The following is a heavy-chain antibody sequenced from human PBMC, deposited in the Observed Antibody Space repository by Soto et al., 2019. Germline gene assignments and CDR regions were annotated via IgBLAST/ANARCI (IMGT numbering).Heavy chain of an antibody. V-gene: IGHV4-34*01. CDR1: GGSFSGYY. CDR2: INHSGST. D-gene: IGHD3-3*01. Sequence: SETLSLTCAVYGGSFSGYYWSWIRQPPGKGLEWIGEINHSGSTNYNPSLKSRVTISVDTSKNQFSLKLSSVTAADTAVYYCAGFSGVTTIFYYYYPDVWGKWTPATDSS. CDR3: AGFSGVTTIFYYYYPDV. J-gene: IGHJ6*03.